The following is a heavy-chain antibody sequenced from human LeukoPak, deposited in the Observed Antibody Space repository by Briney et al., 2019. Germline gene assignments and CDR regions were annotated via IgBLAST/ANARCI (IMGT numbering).Heavy chain of an antibody. V-gene: IGHV4-59*12. J-gene: IGHJ6*03. D-gene: IGHD2-8*01. CDR3: AREYCTNGVCYSDYYYMDV. CDR2: IYYSGST. CDR1: GGSISSYY. Sequence: MTSETLSLTCTVSGGSISSYYWSWIRQPPGKGLEWIGYIYYSGSTNYNPSLKSRVTISVDTSKNQISLKLSSVTAADTAVYYCAREYCTNGVCYSDYYYMDVWGKGTTVTVSS.